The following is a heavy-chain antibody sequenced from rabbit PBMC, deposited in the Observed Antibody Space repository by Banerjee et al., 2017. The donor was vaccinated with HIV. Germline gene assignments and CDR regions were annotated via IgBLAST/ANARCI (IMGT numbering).Heavy chain of an antibody. Sequence: QQQLEESGGGLVKPGGTLTLTCKASGIDFSSYYYMCWVRQAPGKGLEWIACIYAGSSGSTYYASWAKGRFTISKTSSTTVTLQMTSLTAADTATYFCARGGVRYDDYGYAFNLWGPGTLVTVS. CDR3: ARGGVRYDDYGYAFNL. CDR1: GIDFSSYYY. V-gene: IGHV1S45*01. J-gene: IGHJ4*01. CDR2: IYAGSSGST. D-gene: IGHD6-1*01.